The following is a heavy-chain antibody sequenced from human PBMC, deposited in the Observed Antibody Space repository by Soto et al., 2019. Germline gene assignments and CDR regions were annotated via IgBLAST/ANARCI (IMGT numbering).Heavy chain of an antibody. J-gene: IGHJ4*02. CDR2: ISDRGDTT. D-gene: IGHD1-1*01. CDR1: GFTISSNA. Sequence: GGSLRLTCADSGFTISSNAMYWVRQAPGKGLEWVSAISDRGDTTHYADSVKGWFTISRETSKNTLYLQLTTLRADDTAVYYCAKDRPGATSFDYWGQGTLVTVSS. V-gene: IGHV3-23*01. CDR3: AKDRPGATSFDY.